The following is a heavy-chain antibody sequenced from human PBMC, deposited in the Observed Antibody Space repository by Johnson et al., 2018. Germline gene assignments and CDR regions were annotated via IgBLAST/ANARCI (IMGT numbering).Heavy chain of an antibody. CDR2: ISSDGGST. J-gene: IGHJ6*03. Sequence: VQLVQSGGGLVQPGGSLRLSCAASGFIFSNYAMHWVRQAPGKGLEYVSAISSDGGSTYYANSVKGRFTISRDNSKNTLYLQMGSLRAEDMAVYYCARRYWWSRNYYYYYMDVWGKGTTVTVSS. CDR1: GFIFSNYA. CDR3: ARRYWWSRNYYYYYMDV. V-gene: IGHV3-64*01. D-gene: IGHD2-15*01.